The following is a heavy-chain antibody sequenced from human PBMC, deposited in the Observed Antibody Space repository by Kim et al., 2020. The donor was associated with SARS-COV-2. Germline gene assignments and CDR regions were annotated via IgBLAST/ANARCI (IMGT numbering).Heavy chain of an antibody. CDR2: ISSSGRTI. CDR3: ARGGVKEVSRFGY. V-gene: IGHV3-11*01. CDR1: GFTFSDSY. Sequence: GGSLRLSCAASGFTFSDSYMSWIRQAPGKGLEWLSYISSSGRTIYYADSVKGRFTISRDNAKHSLYLQMNSLRAEDTGVYYCARGGVKEVSRFGYWGQGTLVNVSS. D-gene: IGHD2-8*02. J-gene: IGHJ4*02.